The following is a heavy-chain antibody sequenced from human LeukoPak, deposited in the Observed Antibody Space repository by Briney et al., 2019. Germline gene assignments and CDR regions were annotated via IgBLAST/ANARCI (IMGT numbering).Heavy chain of an antibody. V-gene: IGHV1-18*01. J-gene: IGHJ4*02. CDR3: ARDSVTAPPFNY. Sequence: ASVKVSCKASGYTFPSYGISWVRQAPGQGLAWMGWISAYNGNTNYTQKLQGRVTMTTDTSTSTAYMELRSLRSDDTAVYYCARDSVTAPPFNYWGQGTLVTVSS. D-gene: IGHD4-23*01. CDR1: GYTFPSYG. CDR2: ISAYNGNT.